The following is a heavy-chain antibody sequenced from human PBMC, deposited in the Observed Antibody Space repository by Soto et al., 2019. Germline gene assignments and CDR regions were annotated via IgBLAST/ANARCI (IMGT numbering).Heavy chain of an antibody. V-gene: IGHV1-2*04. J-gene: IGHJ6*02. CDR1: GYSFTAYH. CDR3: ARGDSTDWSNGVCSFFYNHDMDV. D-gene: IGHD2-8*01. Sequence: ASVKFSCKASGYSFTAYHIHWVRQAPGQGLEWLGRINPKSGGTSTAQKFQGWVTMTTDTSISTASMERTRLTSDDPAIYYCARGDSTDWSNGVCSFFYNHDMDVWGQGTTVTVSS. CDR2: INPKSGGT.